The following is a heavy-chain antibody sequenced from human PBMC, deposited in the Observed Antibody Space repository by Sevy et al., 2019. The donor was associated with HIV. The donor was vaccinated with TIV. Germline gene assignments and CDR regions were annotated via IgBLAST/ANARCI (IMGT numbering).Heavy chain of an antibody. CDR1: GFTFDDYG. V-gene: IGHV3-20*04. CDR2: FNWNGGST. CDR3: ARGTLRRGYSYGFYDY. Sequence: GGSLRLSCAASGFTFDDYGMSWVRQAPGKGLEWVSGFNWNGGSTGYADSVKGRFTISKDNAKNSLYLQMNSLRAKDTALYYCARGTLRRGYSYGFYDYWGQGTLVTVSS. D-gene: IGHD5-18*01. J-gene: IGHJ4*02.